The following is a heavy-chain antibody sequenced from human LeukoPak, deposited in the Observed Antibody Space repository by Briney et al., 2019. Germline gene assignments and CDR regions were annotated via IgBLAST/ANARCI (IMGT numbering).Heavy chain of an antibody. Sequence: KTSETLSLTCTVSGGSISSYYWSWIRQPPGKGLEWIGYIYYSGSTNYNPSLKSRVTISVDTSKNQFSLKLSSVTAADTAVYYCARDRIAVAGWDYYYGMDVWGQGTTVTVSS. J-gene: IGHJ6*02. V-gene: IGHV4-59*01. CDR2: IYYSGST. CDR3: ARDRIAVAGWDYYYGMDV. CDR1: GGSISSYY. D-gene: IGHD6-19*01.